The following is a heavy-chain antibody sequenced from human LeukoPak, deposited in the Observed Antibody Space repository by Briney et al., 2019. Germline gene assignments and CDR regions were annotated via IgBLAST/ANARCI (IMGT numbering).Heavy chain of an antibody. V-gene: IGHV4-34*01. CDR2: INHSGST. J-gene: IGHJ6*02. D-gene: IGHD6-13*01. CDR3: AEIRGSAAAYGMDV. CDR1: GGSFSCYY. Sequence: SEPLSLTRAVCGGSFSCYYWSWIRQPPGKGLEWIGEINHSGSTNYNTSLKSRVTISVDTSKNQFSLKLSSVTAADTAVYYCAEIRGSAAAYGMDVWGQGTTVTVSS.